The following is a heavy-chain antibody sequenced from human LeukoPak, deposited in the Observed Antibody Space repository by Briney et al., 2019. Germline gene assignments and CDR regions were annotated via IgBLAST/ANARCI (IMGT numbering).Heavy chain of an antibody. J-gene: IGHJ4*02. V-gene: IGHV1-18*01. CDR3: ARSGVAGVTGGWGLDY. CDR1: GYSFHTYG. D-gene: IGHD1-1*01. Sequence: ASVTVSCKASGYSFHTYGLTWVRQAPGQGPEWVGWVSAHNGDTNYAQKFRGRVTMTTDTSTSTAYMELRSLRSDDTAVYYCARSGVAGVTGGWGLDYWGQGTLVTVSS. CDR2: VSAHNGDT.